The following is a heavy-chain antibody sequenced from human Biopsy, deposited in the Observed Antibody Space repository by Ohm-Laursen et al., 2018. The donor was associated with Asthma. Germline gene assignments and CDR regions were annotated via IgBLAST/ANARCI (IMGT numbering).Heavy chain of an antibody. D-gene: IGHD2-15*01. CDR3: AGEDGWCRGVRCVSWFDS. J-gene: IGHJ5*01. CDR2: INYKSSSI. CDR1: GFTFSGYS. Sequence: SLRLSCTASGFTFSGYSMNWVRQAPGKGLEWVSYINYKSSSIYYADSVKGRFTVSRDNARNSLFLQMNSLRDEDAAVYYCAGEDGWCRGVRCVSWFDSWGQGTLVTVSS. V-gene: IGHV3-48*02.